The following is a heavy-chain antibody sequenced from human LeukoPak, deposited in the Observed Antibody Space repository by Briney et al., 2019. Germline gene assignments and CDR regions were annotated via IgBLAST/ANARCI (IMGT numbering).Heavy chain of an antibody. CDR1: GGSISTTSYV. J-gene: IGHJ5*02. CDR3: ERAIDVRSDPILLLWFGETSFAP. V-gene: IGHV4-39*07. CDR2: IYYSGTT. D-gene: IGHD3-10*01. Sequence: SETLSLTCTVSGGSISTTSYVWAWIRQPPGEGREGIGSIYYSGTTYYNSSLKSRFTISVDTSKNQFSLKLSSVTSADTAVYYCERAIDVRSDPILLLWFGETSFAPWGQGTLVTVSS.